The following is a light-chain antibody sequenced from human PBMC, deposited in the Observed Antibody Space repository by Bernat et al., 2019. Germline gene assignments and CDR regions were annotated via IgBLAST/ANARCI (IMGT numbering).Light chain of an antibody. CDR3: QQYGPSPPWT. CDR2: AAA. V-gene: IGKV3-20*01. CDR1: QSISRHS. J-gene: IGKJ1*01. Sequence: EIVLTQSPGILSLSPGERATLSCRASQSISRHSLAWFQQKPGQAPRLLIYAAASRATGIPDRFSGSLAGTDFTLTIDRLEPEDCAVYYCQQYGPSPPWTFGQGTKVEIK.